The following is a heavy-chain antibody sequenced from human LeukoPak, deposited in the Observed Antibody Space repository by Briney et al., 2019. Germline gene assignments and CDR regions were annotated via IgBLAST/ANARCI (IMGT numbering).Heavy chain of an antibody. CDR2: IKQDGSEK. CDR3: VRDQTVFTILDY. CDR1: GFTFTRYW. Sequence: GGSLRLSCAASGFTFTRYWMSWVRQAPGKGLEWVANIKQDGSEKYYVDSVKGRFTISRDNAKNSLYLQMNSLRDEDTAVYYCVRDQTVFTILDYWGQGTLVTVSS. V-gene: IGHV3-7*01. D-gene: IGHD4-17*01. J-gene: IGHJ4*02.